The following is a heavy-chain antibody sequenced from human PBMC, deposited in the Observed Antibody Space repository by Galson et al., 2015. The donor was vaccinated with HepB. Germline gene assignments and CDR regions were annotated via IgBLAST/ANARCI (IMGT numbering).Heavy chain of an antibody. V-gene: IGHV1-18*04. CDR2: ISAYNGNT. CDR3: ARAGRRVWFGELLY. J-gene: IGHJ4*02. D-gene: IGHD3-10*01. Sequence: SVKVSCKASGYTFTSYGISWVRQAPGQGLEWMGWISAYNGNTNYAQKLQGRVTMTTDTSTSTAYMELRSLRSDDTAVYYCARAGRRVWFGELLYWGQGTLVTVSS. CDR1: GYTFTSYG.